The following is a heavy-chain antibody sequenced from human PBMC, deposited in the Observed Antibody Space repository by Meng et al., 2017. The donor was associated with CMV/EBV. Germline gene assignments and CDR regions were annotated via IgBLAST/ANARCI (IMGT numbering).Heavy chain of an antibody. CDR2: IHYNGRA. V-gene: IGHV4-31*03. CDR3: AREVNVPVMSDGFDI. J-gene: IGHJ3*02. Sequence: QVQLQESGPGLVKPSQTLSLTCSVSGGSISNGNYFWSWVRQHPGKGLEWIGYIHYNGRAYYNPSLKSRVTISVDTSKNQFFLNLNSVTAADTAVYYCAREVNVPVMSDGFDIWGQGTMVTVSS. CDR1: GGSISNGNYF. D-gene: IGHD3-10*02.